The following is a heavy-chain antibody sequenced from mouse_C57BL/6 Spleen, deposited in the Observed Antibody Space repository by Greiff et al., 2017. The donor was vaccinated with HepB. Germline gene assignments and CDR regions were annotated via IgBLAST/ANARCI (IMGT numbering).Heavy chain of an antibody. CDR2: ISDGGSYT. V-gene: IGHV5-4*03. J-gene: IGHJ4*01. Sequence: DVMLVESGGGLVKPGGSLKLSCAASGFTFSSYAMSWVRQTPEKRLEWVATISDGGSYTYYPDNVKGRFTISRDNAKNNLYLQMSHLKSEDTAMYYCARGDYGNYYYYAMDYWGQGTSVTVSS. D-gene: IGHD2-1*01. CDR3: ARGDYGNYYYYAMDY. CDR1: GFTFSSYA.